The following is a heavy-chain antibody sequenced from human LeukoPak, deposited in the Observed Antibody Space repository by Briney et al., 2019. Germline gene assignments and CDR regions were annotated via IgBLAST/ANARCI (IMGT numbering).Heavy chain of an antibody. CDR2: MNPNSGNT. D-gene: IGHD1/OR15-1a*01. CDR1: GYTFTSYD. J-gene: IGHJ5*02. CDR3: AREKLRTDNNFDS. V-gene: IGHV1-8*01. Sequence: ASVKVSCKASGYTFTSYDINWVRQATGQGLEWMGWMNPNSGNTGYAQKFQGRVTMTEDTSTDTAYMELSSLTSEDTAVYYCAREKLRTDNNFDSWGQGTLVTVSS.